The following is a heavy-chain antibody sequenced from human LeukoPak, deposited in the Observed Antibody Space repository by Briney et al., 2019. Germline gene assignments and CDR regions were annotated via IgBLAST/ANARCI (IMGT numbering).Heavy chain of an antibody. CDR1: GYSFTSYW. V-gene: IGHV5-51*01. CDR2: IYPGDSDT. J-gene: IGHJ3*02. Sequence: GEYLKISCKGSGYSFTSYWIGWVRQMPGKGLEWMGIIYPGDSDTRYSPSFQGQVTISADKSISTAYLQWSILKASDTAMYYCARPTYYYDMWASDICGQGTMVTVSS. D-gene: IGHD3-22*01. CDR3: ARPTYYYDMWASDI.